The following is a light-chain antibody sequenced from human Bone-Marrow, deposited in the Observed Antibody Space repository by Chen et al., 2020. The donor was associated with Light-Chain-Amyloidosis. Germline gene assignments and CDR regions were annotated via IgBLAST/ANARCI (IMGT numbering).Light chain of an antibody. CDR3: QQYGTSPYT. CDR1: QSVSSNS. J-gene: IGKJ2*01. CDR2: GAL. Sequence: VLTQSPDTLSLSPGQRATLSCRASQSVSSNSLAWYQQRAGQAPSLLISGALMRAAGIPDRFSGSGSGTDFTLTVRRLEPEDFAVYYCQQYGTSPYTFGQGTRLEIK. V-gene: IGKV3-20*01.